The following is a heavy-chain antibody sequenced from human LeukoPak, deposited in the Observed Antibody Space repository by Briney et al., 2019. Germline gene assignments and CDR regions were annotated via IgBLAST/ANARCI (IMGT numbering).Heavy chain of an antibody. Sequence: GGSLRLSCAASGFTFSSYAMHWVRQAPGKGLEWVAVISYDGSNKYYADSVKGRFTISRDNSKNTLYLQMNSLRAEDTAVYYCARGDSVGYYDSSGYLDYWGQGTLVTVSS. CDR3: ARGDSVGYYDSSGYLDY. J-gene: IGHJ4*02. CDR2: ISYDGSNK. CDR1: GFTFSSYA. D-gene: IGHD3-22*01. V-gene: IGHV3-30*04.